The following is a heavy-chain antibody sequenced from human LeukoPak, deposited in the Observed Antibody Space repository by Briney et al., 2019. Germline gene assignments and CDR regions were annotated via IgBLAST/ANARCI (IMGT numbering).Heavy chain of an antibody. V-gene: IGHV3-30*02. CDR3: AKRRGLELLYYYYMDV. D-gene: IGHD1-7*01. CDR2: IRYDGSNK. CDR1: GFTFSSYG. J-gene: IGHJ6*03. Sequence: GGSLRLSCAASGFTFSSYGMHWVRQAPGKGLEWVAFIRYDGSNKYDADSVKGRFTISRDNSKNTLHLQMNSLRAEDTAVCYCAKRRGLELLYYYYMDVWGKGTTVTVSS.